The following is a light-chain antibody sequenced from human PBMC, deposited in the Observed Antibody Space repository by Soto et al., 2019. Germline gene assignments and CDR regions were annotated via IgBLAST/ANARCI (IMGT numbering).Light chain of an antibody. CDR1: QGIAPY. CDR2: AAS. Sequence: DVQMTQSPSSVSASVGDRVTITCRASQGIAPYLAWFQQKPGKVPKLLIYAASTLQSGVPSRFSGSGSGTDFTLTISSLQPEDVATYYCQKYNSAPLTFGGGTKVEIK. CDR3: QKYNSAPLT. J-gene: IGKJ4*01. V-gene: IGKV1-27*01.